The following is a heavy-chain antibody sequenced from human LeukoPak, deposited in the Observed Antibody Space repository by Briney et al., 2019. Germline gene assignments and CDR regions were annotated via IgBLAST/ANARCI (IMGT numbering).Heavy chain of an antibody. CDR2: INHSGST. V-gene: IGHV4-34*01. Sequence: SETLSLTCAVYGGSFSGYYWSWIRQPPGKGLEWIGEINHSGSTNYNPSLKSRVTISVDTSKNQFSLKLSSVTAADTAVYYCARPKSPYYYDSSGYYNYWGQGTLVTVSS. D-gene: IGHD3-22*01. CDR3: ARPKSPYYYDSSGYYNY. CDR1: GGSFSGYY. J-gene: IGHJ4*02.